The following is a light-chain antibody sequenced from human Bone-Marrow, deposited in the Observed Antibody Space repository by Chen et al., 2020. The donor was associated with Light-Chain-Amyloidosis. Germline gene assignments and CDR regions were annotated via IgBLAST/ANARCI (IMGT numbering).Light chain of an antibody. CDR2: DDS. Sequence: SYVLTQPSSVSVVPGQTATIACGGKNIGSTSVHWYQQTPGQAPLLVVYDDSDRPSGIPERLSGSNSGNTATLTNSRVEAEDEADYCCQVWDRSSDRPVFGGGTKLTVL. CDR3: QVWDRSSDRPV. CDR1: NIGSTS. V-gene: IGLV3-21*02. J-gene: IGLJ3*02.